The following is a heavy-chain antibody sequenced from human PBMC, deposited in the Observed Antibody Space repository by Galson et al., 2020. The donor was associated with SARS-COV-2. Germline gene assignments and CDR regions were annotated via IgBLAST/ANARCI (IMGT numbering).Heavy chain of an antibody. CDR2: IWYDGSNK. CDR1: GFTFSSYG. Sequence: GGSLRLSCAASGFTFSSYGMHWVRQAPGKGLEWVAVIWYDGSNKYYADSVKGRFTISRDNSKNTLYLQMNSLRAEDTAVYYCAKDIFDSSGYYYYYYMDVWGKGTTVTVSS. D-gene: IGHD3-22*01. V-gene: IGHV3-33*06. J-gene: IGHJ6*03. CDR3: AKDIFDSSGYYYYYYMDV.